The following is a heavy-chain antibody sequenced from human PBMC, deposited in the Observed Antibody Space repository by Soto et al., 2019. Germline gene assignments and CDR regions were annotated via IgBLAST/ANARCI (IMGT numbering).Heavy chain of an antibody. Sequence: ASVKVSCKASGYTFTGYYMHWVRQAPGQGLEWMGWINPNSGGTNYAQKFQGRVTMTTDTSTSTAYMELRSLRSDGTAVYYCARGYGSGSYLDYWGQGTLVTVSS. CDR2: INPNSGGT. CDR1: GYTFTGYY. CDR3: ARGYGSGSYLDY. J-gene: IGHJ4*02. V-gene: IGHV1-2*02. D-gene: IGHD3-10*01.